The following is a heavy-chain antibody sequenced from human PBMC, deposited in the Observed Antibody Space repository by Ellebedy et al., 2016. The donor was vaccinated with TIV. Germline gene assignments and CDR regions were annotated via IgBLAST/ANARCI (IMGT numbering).Heavy chain of an antibody. Sequence: GESLKISCAASGFSFRSYWMSWVRQAPGKGLEWVANIYQDGSENYYVDSVEGRFTISRDNAKNELYLQMKSLRVEDTAVYYCARRGSYGDYAVHVNSWFDSWGQGTPVSVSP. CDR1: GFSFRSYW. CDR2: IYQDGSEN. CDR3: ARRGSYGDYAVHVNSWFDS. J-gene: IGHJ5*01. V-gene: IGHV3-7*01. D-gene: IGHD4-17*01.